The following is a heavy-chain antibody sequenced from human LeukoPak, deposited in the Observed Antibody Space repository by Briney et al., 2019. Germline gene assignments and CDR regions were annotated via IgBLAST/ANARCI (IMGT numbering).Heavy chain of an antibody. D-gene: IGHD3-3*01. CDR1: GFTFSSYA. CDR2: ISGSGGST. Sequence: PGGSLRLSCAASGFTFSSYAMSWFRQAPGKGLEWVSAISGSGGSTYYADSVKGRFTISRDNSKNTLYLQMNSLRAEDTAVYYCAKSFFGVVIPDALDIWGQGTMVTVSS. J-gene: IGHJ3*02. V-gene: IGHV3-23*01. CDR3: AKSFFGVVIPDALDI.